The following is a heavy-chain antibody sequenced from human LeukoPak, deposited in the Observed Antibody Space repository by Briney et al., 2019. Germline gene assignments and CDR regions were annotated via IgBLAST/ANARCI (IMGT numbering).Heavy chain of an antibody. J-gene: IGHJ4*02. CDR2: ISGSGGST. Sequence: GGSLRLSCAASGFTFSSYWMSWVRQAPGKGLEWVSAISGSGGSTYYADSVKGRFAISRDNSKNTLYLQMNSLRAEDTAVYYCAKALREWSIDYWGQGTLVTASS. CDR3: AKALREWSIDY. CDR1: GFTFSSYW. D-gene: IGHD3-3*01. V-gene: IGHV3-23*01.